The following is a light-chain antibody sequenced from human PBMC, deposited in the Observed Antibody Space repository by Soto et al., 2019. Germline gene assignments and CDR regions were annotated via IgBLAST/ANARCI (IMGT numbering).Light chain of an antibody. CDR1: SSNIGAGYD. CDR3: QSYDSSLSGVV. V-gene: IGLV1-40*01. CDR2: GNN. J-gene: IGLJ2*01. Sequence: QSVLTQPPSVSGAPGQRATISCTGSSSNIGAGYDVHWYQHLPGTAPKLLIYGNNNRPSGVPDRFSGSKSGTSASLAITGLQAEDEADYYSQSYDSSLSGVVFGGGTKLTVL.